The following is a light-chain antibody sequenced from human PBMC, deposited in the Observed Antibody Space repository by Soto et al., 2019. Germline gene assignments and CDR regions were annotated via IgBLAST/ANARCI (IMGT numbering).Light chain of an antibody. Sequence: ETVMTQSPATLSVSPGARATLSCRASQSVSSSYLAWYQQKPGQAPRLLIYGASSRATGIPDRFSGSGSGTDFTLTISRLEPEDFAVYYCQQYGSSPGTFGQGTKVDIK. J-gene: IGKJ1*01. CDR3: QQYGSSPGT. V-gene: IGKV3-20*01. CDR1: QSVSSSY. CDR2: GAS.